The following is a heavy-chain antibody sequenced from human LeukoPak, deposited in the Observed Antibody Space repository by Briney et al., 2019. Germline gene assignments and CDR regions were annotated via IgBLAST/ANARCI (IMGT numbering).Heavy chain of an antibody. CDR1: GGSFSGYY. V-gene: IGHV4-34*01. Sequence: SGTLSLTCAVYGGSFSGYYWSWIRQPPGKGLEWIGEINHSGSTNYNPSLKSRVTISVDTSKNQFSLKLSSVTAADTAVYYCARGYGDSRGVFDYWGQGTLVTVSS. CDR2: INHSGST. CDR3: ARGYGDSRGVFDY. D-gene: IGHD4-17*01. J-gene: IGHJ4*02.